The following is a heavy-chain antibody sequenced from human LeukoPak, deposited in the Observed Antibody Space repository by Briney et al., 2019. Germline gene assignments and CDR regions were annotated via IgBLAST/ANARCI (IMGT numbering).Heavy chain of an antibody. Sequence: SETLSLTCTVSGYSISSGYYWGWIRQPPGKGLEWIGSIYHSGSTYYNPSLKSRVTISVDTSKNQFSLKLSSVTAADTAVYYCATQSSGYYWYFDLWGRGTLVTVSS. D-gene: IGHD6-19*01. CDR1: GYSISSGYY. V-gene: IGHV4-38-2*02. CDR2: IYHSGST. CDR3: ATQSSGYYWYFDL. J-gene: IGHJ2*01.